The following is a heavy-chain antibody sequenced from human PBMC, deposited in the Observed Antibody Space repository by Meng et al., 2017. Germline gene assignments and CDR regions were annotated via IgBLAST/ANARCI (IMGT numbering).Heavy chain of an antibody. V-gene: IGHV4-34*01. J-gene: IGHJ4*02. CDR3: ARGPKAYYYGSGSLKPRYYFDY. Sequence: GSLRLSYAVYGGSFSGYYWSWIRQPPGKGLEWIGYIYYSGSTNYNPSLKSRVTISVDTSKNQFSLKLSSVTAADTAVYYCARGPKAYYYGSGSLKPRYYFDYWGQGTLVTVSS. CDR2: IYYSGST. CDR1: GGSFSGYY. D-gene: IGHD3-10*01.